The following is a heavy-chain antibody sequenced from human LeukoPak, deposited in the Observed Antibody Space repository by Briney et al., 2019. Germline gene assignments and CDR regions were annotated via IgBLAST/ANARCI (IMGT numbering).Heavy chain of an antibody. CDR2: ISWNSGSI. D-gene: IGHD3-16*02. V-gene: IGHV3-9*01. CDR3: AKGFYDYVWGSYRYVPFDY. J-gene: IGHJ4*02. CDR1: GFTFDDYA. Sequence: GGSLRLSCATSGFTFDDYAMHWLRQAPGKGLEWVSGISWNSGSIGYADSVKGRFTISRDNAKNSLYLQMNSLRAEDTALYYCAKGFYDYVWGSYRYVPFDYWGQGTLVTVSS.